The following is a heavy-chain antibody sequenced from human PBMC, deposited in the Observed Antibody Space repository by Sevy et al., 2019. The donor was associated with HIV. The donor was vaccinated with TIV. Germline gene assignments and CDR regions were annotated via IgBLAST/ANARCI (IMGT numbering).Heavy chain of an antibody. CDR2: ISSSGSTI. Sequence: GGSLRLSCAASGFTFSSYEMNWVRQAPGKGLEWVSYISSSGSTIYYADSVKGRFTISRDNAKNSLYLQMNSLRAEDTAVYYCARAERGTVTTELTHWFDPWGQGTLVTVSS. J-gene: IGHJ5*02. V-gene: IGHV3-48*03. CDR3: ARAERGTVTTELTHWFDP. D-gene: IGHD4-4*01. CDR1: GFTFSSYE.